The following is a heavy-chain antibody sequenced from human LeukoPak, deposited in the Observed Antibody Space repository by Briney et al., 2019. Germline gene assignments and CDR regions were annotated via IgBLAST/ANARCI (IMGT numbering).Heavy chain of an antibody. CDR1: GFTFDDYA. J-gene: IGHJ6*02. CDR3: AKVITGTTSPDGMDV. D-gene: IGHD1-7*01. CDR2: ISGDGGST. V-gene: IGHV3-43*02. Sequence: GGSLRLSCAASGFTFDDYAMHWVRQAPGKGLEWVSLISGDGGSTYYADSVKGRFTISRDNSKNSLYLQMNSLRTEDTALYYCAKVITGTTSPDGMDVWGQGTTVTVSS.